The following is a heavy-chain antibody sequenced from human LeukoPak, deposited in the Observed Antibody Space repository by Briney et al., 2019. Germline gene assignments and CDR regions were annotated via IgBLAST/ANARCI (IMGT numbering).Heavy chain of an antibody. CDR3: ARDPLYCSGGSCYYYGMDV. D-gene: IGHD2-15*01. J-gene: IGHJ6*02. Sequence: SETLSLTCTVSGGSISSYYWSWIRQPPGKGLGWIGYIYYSGSTNYNPSLKSRVTISVDTSKNQFSLKLSSVTAADTAVYYCARDPLYCSGGSCYYYGMDVWGQGTTVTVSS. V-gene: IGHV4-59*01. CDR1: GGSISSYY. CDR2: IYYSGST.